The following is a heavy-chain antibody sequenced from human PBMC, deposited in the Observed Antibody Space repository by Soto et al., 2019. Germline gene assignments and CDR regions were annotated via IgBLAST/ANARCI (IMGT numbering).Heavy chain of an antibody. V-gene: IGHV3-9*01. CDR3: AKARVVPYFDR. CDR2: IGWNGASI. Sequence: EVQLVQSGGGLVQPGRSLRLSCAATGFAFDEYVMHWVRQAPGKGLEWVGSIGWNGASIDYAYSVKGRFTISRDNAKNSLFRQMNSLTTEDTALDFCAKARVVPYFDRWGQGTLVTVSS. CDR1: GFAFDEYV. D-gene: IGHD2-2*01. J-gene: IGHJ4*02.